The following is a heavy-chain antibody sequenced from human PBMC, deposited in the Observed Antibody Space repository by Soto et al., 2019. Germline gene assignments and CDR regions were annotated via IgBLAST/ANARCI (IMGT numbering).Heavy chain of an antibody. CDR2: ISAYNGNT. CDR3: ARSWTTVTNLIYYSYGMDV. D-gene: IGHD4-4*01. Sequence: ASVKVSCKASGYTFTSYGISWVRQAPGQGLEWMGWISAYNGNTNYAQKLQGRVTMTTDTSTSTAYMELRSLRSDDTAVYYCARSWTTVTNLIYYSYGMDVWGQGTTVTVSS. J-gene: IGHJ6*02. V-gene: IGHV1-18*04. CDR1: GYTFTSYG.